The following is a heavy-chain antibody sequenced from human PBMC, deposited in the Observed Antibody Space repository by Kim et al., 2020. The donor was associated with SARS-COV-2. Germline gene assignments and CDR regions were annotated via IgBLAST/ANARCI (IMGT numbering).Heavy chain of an antibody. J-gene: IGHJ5*02. Sequence: ASVKVSCKASGYTFDTFSLYWVRQAPGQGLEWMGRINGGSGNTRYAQKFQGRLTITRDTSATTANMELSSLTSKDTAVYYCARERPASYNRLNPWAQGT. CDR2: INGGSGNT. CDR3: ARERPASYNRLNP. V-gene: IGHV1-3*01. CDR1: GYTFDTFS.